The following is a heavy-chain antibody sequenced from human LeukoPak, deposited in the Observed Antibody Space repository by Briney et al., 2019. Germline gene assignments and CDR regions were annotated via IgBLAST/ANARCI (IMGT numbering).Heavy chain of an antibody. Sequence: SETLSLTCTVSGGSVSSGSYYCSWIRQPPGKGLEWIGYIYYSGSTNYNPSLKSRVTISVDTSKNQFSLKLSSVTAADTAVYYCARERPGSIWSAFDYWGQGTLVTVSS. CDR3: ARERPGSIWSAFDY. J-gene: IGHJ4*02. V-gene: IGHV4-61*01. CDR2: IYYSGST. D-gene: IGHD3-10*01. CDR1: GGSVSSGSYY.